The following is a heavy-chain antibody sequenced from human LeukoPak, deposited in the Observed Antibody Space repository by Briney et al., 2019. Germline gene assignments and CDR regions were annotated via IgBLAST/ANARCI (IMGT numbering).Heavy chain of an antibody. J-gene: IGHJ4*02. D-gene: IGHD2-2*01. Sequence: GAPGEPSCKPSRHTYTSYGISWVPQAPGQRRGGRGWISAYIGMTNYEQKLQGRVTITTYTSTSTDYMELRSLRSDDTAVYYCESLADYCSSTSWSCVWAFDFWGQGTLVTVSS. CDR2: ISAYIGMT. CDR1: RHTYTSYG. CDR3: ESLADYCSSTSWSCVWAFDF. V-gene: IGHV1-18*01.